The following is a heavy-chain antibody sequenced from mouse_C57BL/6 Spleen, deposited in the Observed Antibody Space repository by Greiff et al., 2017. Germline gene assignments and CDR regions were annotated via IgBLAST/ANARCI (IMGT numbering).Heavy chain of an antibody. V-gene: IGHV1-69*01. J-gene: IGHJ2*01. CDR2: IDPSDSYT. Sequence: QVQLQQPGAELVMPGASVKLSCKASGYTFTSYWMHWVKQRPGQGLEWIGEIDPSDSYTNYNQKFKGKSTLTVDKSSSTAYMQLSSLTSEDSAVYYCAREADFDDWGQGTTLTVSS. CDR3: AREADFDD. CDR1: GYTFTSYW.